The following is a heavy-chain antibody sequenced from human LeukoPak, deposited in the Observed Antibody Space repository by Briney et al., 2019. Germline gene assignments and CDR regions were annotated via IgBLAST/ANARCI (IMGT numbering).Heavy chain of an antibody. Sequence: PSETLSLTCTVSGGSISSYYWSWIRQPPGKGLEWIGYIYYSGSTNYNPSLKSRVTISVDTSKNQFSLKLSSVTAEDTAVYYCARDAPTSSSWYYWGQGTLVTVSS. CDR1: GGSISSYY. J-gene: IGHJ4*02. CDR2: IYYSGST. V-gene: IGHV4-59*01. CDR3: ARDAPTSSSWYY. D-gene: IGHD6-13*01.